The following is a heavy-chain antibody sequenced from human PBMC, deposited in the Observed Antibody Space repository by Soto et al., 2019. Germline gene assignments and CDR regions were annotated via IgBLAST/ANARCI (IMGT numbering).Heavy chain of an antibody. CDR3: ASSGYSYGFGLDY. Sequence: SETLSLTCAVYGGSFSGYYWSWIRQPPGKGLEWIGEINHSGRTNYNPSLKSRVTISVDTSKNQFSLKLSSVTAADTAVYYCASSGYSYGFGLDYWGQGTLVTVSS. J-gene: IGHJ4*02. CDR1: GGSFSGYY. V-gene: IGHV4-34*01. D-gene: IGHD5-18*01. CDR2: INHSGRT.